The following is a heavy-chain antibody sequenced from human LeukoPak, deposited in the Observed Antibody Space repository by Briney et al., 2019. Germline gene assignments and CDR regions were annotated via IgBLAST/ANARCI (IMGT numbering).Heavy chain of an antibody. J-gene: IGHJ5*02. V-gene: IGHV3-11*01. CDR1: GFTFSDYY. D-gene: IGHD6-19*01. CDR2: ISSSGSTI. Sequence: GGSLRLSCAASGFTFSDYYMSWIRQAPGKGLEWVSYISSSGSTIYYADSVKGRFTISRDNAKNSLYLQMNSLRAEDTALYYCAKGRQWLVLNWFDPWGQGTLVTVSS. CDR3: AKGRQWLVLNWFDP.